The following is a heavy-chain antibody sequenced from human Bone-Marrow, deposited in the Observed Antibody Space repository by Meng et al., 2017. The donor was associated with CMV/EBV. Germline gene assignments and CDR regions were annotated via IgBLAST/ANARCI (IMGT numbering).Heavy chain of an antibody. CDR1: GGSFSGYY. D-gene: IGHD5-24*01. V-gene: IGHV4-34*01. CDR2: ISHGGYT. CDR3: ARVEMATIWLFDP. Sequence: SEPLSLTCAVYGGSFSGYYWTWIRQPPGKGLEWIGEISHGGYTNYNPSLKSRVTISVDTSKYQFSLRLNSLTAADTAVYYCARVEMATIWLFDPWGQGTLVTVSS. J-gene: IGHJ5*02.